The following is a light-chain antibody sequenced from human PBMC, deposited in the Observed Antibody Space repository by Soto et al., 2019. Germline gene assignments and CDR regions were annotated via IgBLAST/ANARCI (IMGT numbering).Light chain of an antibody. Sequence: EIVMTQSPASLSVSPGERPTLSCRVSQSVSSNLAWYQQKRGQPPRLLIFGASTRATGIPARFSGSGSGTEFTLTISSLQSEDFAVYYCQQYNNWPLTFGGGTKVEIK. J-gene: IGKJ4*01. CDR3: QQYNNWPLT. CDR1: QSVSSN. V-gene: IGKV3-15*01. CDR2: GAS.